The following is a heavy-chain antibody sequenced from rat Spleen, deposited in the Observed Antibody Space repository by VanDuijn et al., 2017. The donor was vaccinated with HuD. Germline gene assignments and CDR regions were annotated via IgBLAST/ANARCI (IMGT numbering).Heavy chain of an antibody. CDR1: GFSLTTDR. V-gene: IGHV2-77*01. J-gene: IGHJ2*01. CDR2: IWGDGST. CDR3: AVITIVVTGDY. Sequence: QVQLKESGPGLVQPSQTLSLTCTVSGFSLTTDRIHWVRQPPGKGLEWMGIIWGDGSTNYNSALKSRLSISRDTSKSQVFLTMNRLQTGDTAVYYCAVITIVVTGDYWGQGVMVTVSS. D-gene: IGHD1-1*01.